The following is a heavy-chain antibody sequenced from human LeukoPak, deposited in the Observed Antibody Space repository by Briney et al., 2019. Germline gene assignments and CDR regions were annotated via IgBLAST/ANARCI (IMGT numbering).Heavy chain of an antibody. J-gene: IGHJ4*02. V-gene: IGHV1-69*02. CDR2: IIPILGIA. CDR3: ATYCSSTSCYDY. CDR1: GGTFSCYT. Sequence: SVKVSCKASGGTFSCYTISWVRQAPGQGLEWMGRIIPILGIANYAQKFQGRVTITADKSTSTAYMELSSLRSEDTAVYYCATYCSSTSCYDYWGQGTLVTVSS. D-gene: IGHD2-2*01.